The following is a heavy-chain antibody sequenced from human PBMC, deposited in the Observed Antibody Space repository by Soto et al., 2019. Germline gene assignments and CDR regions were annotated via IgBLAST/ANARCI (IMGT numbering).Heavy chain of an antibody. CDR3: ARAVAAPYYFDY. D-gene: IGHD6-19*01. CDR1: GGSFSGYY. Sequence: SETLSLTCAVYGGSFSGYYWSWIRQPPGKGLEWIGEINHSGSTNYNPSLKSRVTISVDTSKNQFSLKLSSVTAADTAVYYCARAVAAPYYFDYWGQGTLVTVSS. CDR2: INHSGST. V-gene: IGHV4-34*01. J-gene: IGHJ4*02.